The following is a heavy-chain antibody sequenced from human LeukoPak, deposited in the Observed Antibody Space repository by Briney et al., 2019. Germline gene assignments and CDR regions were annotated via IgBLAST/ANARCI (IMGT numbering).Heavy chain of an antibody. CDR3: AREVQLWYLAGAFDI. D-gene: IGHD5-18*01. J-gene: IGHJ3*02. V-gene: IGHV4-34*01. CDR2: INHSGST. CDR1: GGSFSGYY. Sequence: SETLSLSCAVYGGSFSGYYWSWIRQPPGKGLEWIGEINHSGSTNYNPSLKSRVTISVDTSKNQFSLKLSSVTAADTAVYYCAREVQLWYLAGAFDIWGQGTMVTVSS.